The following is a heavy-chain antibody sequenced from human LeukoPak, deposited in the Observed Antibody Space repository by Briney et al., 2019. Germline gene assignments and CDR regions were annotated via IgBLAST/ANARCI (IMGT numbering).Heavy chain of an antibody. CDR3: ARVPVSYCSGGSCFQYYYYYYGMDV. V-gene: IGHV1-8*01. Sequence: ASVKVSCKASGYTFTSYDINWVRQATGQGLEWMGWMNPNRGNTGYAQKFQGRVTMTRNTSISTAYMELSSLRSEDTAVYYCARVPVSYCSGGSCFQYYYYYYGMDVWGQGTTVTVSS. CDR2: MNPNRGNT. J-gene: IGHJ6*02. CDR1: GYTFTSYD. D-gene: IGHD2-15*01.